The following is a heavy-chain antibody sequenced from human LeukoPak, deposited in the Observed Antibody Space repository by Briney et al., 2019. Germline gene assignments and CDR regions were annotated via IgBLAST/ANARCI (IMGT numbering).Heavy chain of an antibody. D-gene: IGHD1-1*01. Sequence: PSGTLSLTCTVSGGSISSYYWSWIRQPPGKGLEWIGYIYYSGSTNYNPSLKSRVTISVDTSKNQFSLKLSSVTAADTAVYYCARDPTGTYVDYWGQGTLVTVSS. CDR3: ARDPTGTYVDY. CDR1: GGSISSYY. J-gene: IGHJ4*02. V-gene: IGHV4-59*01. CDR2: IYYSGST.